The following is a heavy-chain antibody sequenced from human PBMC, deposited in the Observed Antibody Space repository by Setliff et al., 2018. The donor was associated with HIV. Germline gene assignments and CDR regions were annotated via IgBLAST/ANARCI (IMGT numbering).Heavy chain of an antibody. CDR3: ARGRRDCSSGSCYGPYYMDV. J-gene: IGHJ6*03. CDR2: ISSSGSTR. D-gene: IGHD2-15*01. V-gene: IGHV3-48*03. CDR1: GFTFSSYE. Sequence: GGSLRLSCAASGFTFSSYEMNWVRQAPGKGLEWVSYISSSGSTRYYADSVKGRFTISRDNAKSTLYLQMNSLRAEDTATYYCARGRRDCSSGSCYGPYYMDVWGKGTTVTVSS.